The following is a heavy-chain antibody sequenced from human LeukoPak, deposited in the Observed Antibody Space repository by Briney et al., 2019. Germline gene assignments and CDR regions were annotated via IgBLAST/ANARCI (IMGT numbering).Heavy chain of an antibody. J-gene: IGHJ4*02. V-gene: IGHV1-2*02. CDR2: INPNSGGT. D-gene: IGHD3-10*01. CDR3: ARDQRPMVRGVRAFDY. CDR1: GXTFTGYY. Sequence: GASVKVSCKASGXTFTGYYMHWVRQAPGQGLEWMGWINPNSGGTNYAQKFQGRVTMTRDTSISTAYMELSRLRSDDTAVYYCARDQRPMVRGVRAFDYWGQGTLVTVSS.